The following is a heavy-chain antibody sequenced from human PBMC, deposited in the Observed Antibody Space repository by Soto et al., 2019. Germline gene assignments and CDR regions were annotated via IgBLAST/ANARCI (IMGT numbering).Heavy chain of an antibody. Sequence: QVQLVQSGAEEKKPGASVKVSCKASGYTFTSYAMHWVRQAPGQRLEWMGWINACNGNTKYSQKFQGRVTITRDTSASTAYMALSSLRSEDTAVYYCARSIVVVTALDYWGQGTLVTVSS. CDR2: INACNGNT. CDR1: GYTFTSYA. J-gene: IGHJ4*02. CDR3: ARSIVVVTALDY. V-gene: IGHV1-3*05. D-gene: IGHD2-21*02.